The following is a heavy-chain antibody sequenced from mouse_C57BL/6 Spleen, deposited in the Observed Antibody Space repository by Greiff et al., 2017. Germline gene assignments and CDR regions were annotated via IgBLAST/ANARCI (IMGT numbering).Heavy chain of an antibody. CDR3: ASPIDSSGYVPFAY. CDR2: IYPGSGST. Sequence: VKLQQPGAELVKPGASVKMSCKASGYTFTSYWITWVKQRPGQGLEWIGDIYPGSGSTNYNEKFKSKATLTVDTSSSTAYMQLSSLTSEDSAVYYCASPIDSSGYVPFAYWGQGTLVTVSA. CDR1: GYTFTSYW. D-gene: IGHD3-2*02. V-gene: IGHV1-55*01. J-gene: IGHJ3*01.